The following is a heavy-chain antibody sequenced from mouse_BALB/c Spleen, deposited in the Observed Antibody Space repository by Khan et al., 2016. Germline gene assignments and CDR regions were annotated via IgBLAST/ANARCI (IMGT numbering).Heavy chain of an antibody. CDR1: GYTFTSYW. V-gene: IGHV1-69*02. J-gene: IGHJ3*01. CDR2: IFPSDSYT. D-gene: IGHD2-4*01. CDR3: TRGESTMSRGFAY. Sequence: QVQLQQPGAELVRPGASVKLSCKASGYTFTSYWINWMKQRPGQGLEWIGNIFPSDSYTNYNQKFKDKVTMTVDKSSSTAYMQLSSPTSEDSAIYYCTRGESTMSRGFAYWGQGTLVTVSA.